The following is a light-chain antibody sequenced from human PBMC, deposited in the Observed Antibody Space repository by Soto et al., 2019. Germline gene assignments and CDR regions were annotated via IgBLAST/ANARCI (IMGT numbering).Light chain of an antibody. CDR2: EVS. CDR3: SSYTARSTWV. CDR1: SSDVGGYNY. V-gene: IGLV2-14*01. J-gene: IGLJ3*02. Sequence: SVLTQPASVSGSPGQSITISCTGTSSDVGGYNYVSWYQQHPGTSPKLMIYEVSNRPSGVSNRFSGSKSGNTASLIISGLQAEDEGDYYCSSYTARSTWVFGGGTKLTVL.